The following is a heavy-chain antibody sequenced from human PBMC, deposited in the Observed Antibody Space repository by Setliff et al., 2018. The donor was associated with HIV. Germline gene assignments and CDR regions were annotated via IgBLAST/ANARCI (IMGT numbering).Heavy chain of an antibody. J-gene: IGHJ5*02. CDR2: IYHDGGT. V-gene: IGHV4-38-2*02. CDR1: GYSITNGYY. Sequence: SETLSLTCSVSGYSITNGYYWGWIRQPPGKGLEWVGSIYHDGGTYYNPSLRSRVTISVDTSKNQFSLKLSSVTAADTAVYYCARYYGSGTYHRWFDPWGQGTPVTVSS. CDR3: ARYYGSGTYHRWFDP. D-gene: IGHD3-10*01.